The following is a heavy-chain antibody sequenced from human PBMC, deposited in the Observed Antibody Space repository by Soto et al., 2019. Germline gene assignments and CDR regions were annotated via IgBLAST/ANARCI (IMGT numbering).Heavy chain of an antibody. V-gene: IGHV3-21*01. CDR1: GFTFSSYS. CDR3: AREPPTTVTSLFDY. J-gene: IGHJ4*02. D-gene: IGHD4-17*01. Sequence: EVQLVESGGGLVKPGGSLRLSCAASGFTFSSYSMNWVRQAPGKGLEWVSSISSSSSYIYYADSVKGRVTISRDNAKNALYLQMNSRRADDTAVYYCAREPPTTVTSLFDYWGQGTLVTVSS. CDR2: ISSSSSYI.